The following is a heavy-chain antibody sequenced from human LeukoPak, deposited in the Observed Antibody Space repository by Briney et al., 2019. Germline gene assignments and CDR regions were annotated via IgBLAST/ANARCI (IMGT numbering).Heavy chain of an antibody. Sequence: GGSLRLSCAASGFTFSSYAMHWVRQAPGKGLEYVSAISSNGGSTYYAYSVKGRFTISRDNSKNTLYLQMGSLRAEDMAVYYCARAGASDAFDIWGQGTMVTV. CDR1: GFTFSSYA. CDR3: ARAGASDAFDI. J-gene: IGHJ3*02. V-gene: IGHV3-64*01. CDR2: ISSNGGST.